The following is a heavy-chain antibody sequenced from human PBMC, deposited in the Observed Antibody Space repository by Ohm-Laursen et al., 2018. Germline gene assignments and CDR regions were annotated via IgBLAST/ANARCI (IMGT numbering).Heavy chain of an antibody. CDR2: ISHRGDS. CDR1: GYSISSDNY. D-gene: IGHD3-22*01. V-gene: IGHV4-38-2*01. Sequence: SETLSLTCAVFGYSISSDNYWGWVRQPPGEGLEWIGSISHRGDSYYNPSLRSRVTMSVDTSKNQFSLKLNSLIAADTAVYYCAKVVASTSIDFWGQGILVTVSS. CDR3: AKVVASTSIDF. J-gene: IGHJ4*02.